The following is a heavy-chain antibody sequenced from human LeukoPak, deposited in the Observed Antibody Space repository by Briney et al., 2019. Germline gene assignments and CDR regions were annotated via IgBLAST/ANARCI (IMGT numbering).Heavy chain of an antibody. V-gene: IGHV3-74*01. J-gene: IGHJ3*02. D-gene: IGHD2-15*01. CDR3: ARALVAGVTLNALDI. CDR1: GFSFSSYW. Sequence: QPGGSLRLSCAASGFSFSSYWMHWVRQAPGQGLVWVARIQYDGSTTNYADSVKGRFTISRDNAKKTLYVQMNSLRAEDTAVYYCARALVAGVTLNALDIWGQGTMVTVSS. CDR2: IQYDGSTT.